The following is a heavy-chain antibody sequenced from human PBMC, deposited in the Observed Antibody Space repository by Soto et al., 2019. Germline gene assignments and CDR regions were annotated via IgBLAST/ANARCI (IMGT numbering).Heavy chain of an antibody. J-gene: IGHJ3*01. D-gene: IGHD1-20*01. CDR2: IAGVDI. CDR1: GLTMSTYA. CDR3: AKDHFKGNGIYDGFDV. Sequence: EVQLLESGGGLVQPGGSLRLSCAGNGLTMSTYAMSWVRQAPGKGLEWVSTIAGVDIFYADSVQGRFTISIDNSKNLLFPQMNSLTADDTATYYCAKDHFKGNGIYDGFDVWGQGTTVTVSS. V-gene: IGHV3-23*01.